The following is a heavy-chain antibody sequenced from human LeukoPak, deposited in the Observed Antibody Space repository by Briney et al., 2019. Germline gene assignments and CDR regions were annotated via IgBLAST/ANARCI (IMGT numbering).Heavy chain of an antibody. CDR2: IYSGGST. V-gene: IGHV3-53*01. D-gene: IGHD1-26*01. CDR3: TTDGVDVEGATYDN. Sequence: GGSLRLSCAASGFTVSNNYMSWVRQAPGKGLEWVSVIYSGGSTYYADSVKGRFTISRDNSKNTLYLQMNSLRAEDTAVYYCTTDGVDVEGATYDNWGQGTLVSVSS. CDR1: GFTVSNNY. J-gene: IGHJ4*02.